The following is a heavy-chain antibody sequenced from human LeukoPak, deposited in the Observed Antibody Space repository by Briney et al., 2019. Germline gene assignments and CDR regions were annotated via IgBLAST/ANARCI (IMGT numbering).Heavy chain of an antibody. Sequence: PSETLSLTCAVSGGSISSGGYSWSWIRQPPGKGLEWTGYIYHSGSTYYNPSLKSRVTISVDRSKNQFSLKLSSVTAADTAVYYCARDGYEGEDWGQGTLVTVSS. V-gene: IGHV4-30-2*01. CDR1: GGSISSGGYS. CDR3: ARDGYEGED. CDR2: IYHSGST. J-gene: IGHJ4*02. D-gene: IGHD6-13*01.